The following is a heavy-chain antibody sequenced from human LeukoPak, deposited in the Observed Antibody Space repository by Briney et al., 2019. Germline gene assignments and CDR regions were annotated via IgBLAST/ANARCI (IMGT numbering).Heavy chain of an antibody. CDR2: IYNSGST. CDR3: ARSPFGSGSYGFYT. V-gene: IGHV4-59*01. J-gene: IGHJ5*02. CDR1: GGSITNYY. D-gene: IGHD3-10*01. Sequence: SETLSLTCTVSGGSITNYYWNWVRQTPGRGLEWIGYIYNSGSTSYHPSLKSRVTISVDTSKSQFSLRLRSLTAADTAVYYCARSPFGSGSYGFYTWGQGTLVTVSS.